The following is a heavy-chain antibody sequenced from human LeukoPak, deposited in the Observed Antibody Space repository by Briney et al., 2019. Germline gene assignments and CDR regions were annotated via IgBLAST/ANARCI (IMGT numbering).Heavy chain of an antibody. J-gene: IGHJ6*03. CDR1: GLTFSRYS. Sequence: GGSLRLSCAASGLTFSRYSMNWVRQAPGKGLEWVASISSTSTFIYSADSVKGRFTISRDTAKNSLFLQMNSLRAEDTAIYYCARDYFDSSDYPQAYYYYYMDVWGKGTTVTVSS. V-gene: IGHV3-21*01. CDR2: ISSTSTFI. CDR3: ARDYFDSSDYPQAYYYYYMDV. D-gene: IGHD3-22*01.